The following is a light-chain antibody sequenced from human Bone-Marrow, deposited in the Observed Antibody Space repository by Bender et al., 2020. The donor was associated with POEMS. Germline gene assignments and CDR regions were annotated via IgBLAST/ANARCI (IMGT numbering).Light chain of an antibody. Sequence: QSALTQAASVSGSPGQSITISCTGTSSDVGSSNLVSWYQQHPGKTPRLVIYEVTTRSSGISSRLSGSKSGNVASLTISGLQAEDEADYFCCSYGGSGASPYVCGTGTKVTV. CDR2: EVT. CDR1: SSDVGSSNL. CDR3: CSYGGSGASPYV. V-gene: IGLV2-23*02. J-gene: IGLJ1*01.